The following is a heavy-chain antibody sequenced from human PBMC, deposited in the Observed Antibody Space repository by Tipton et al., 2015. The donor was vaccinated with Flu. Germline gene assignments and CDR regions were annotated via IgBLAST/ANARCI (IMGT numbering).Heavy chain of an antibody. D-gene: IGHD4/OR15-4a*01. CDR3: AKCFTSTIGATDY. CDR2: ISYDGNKE. V-gene: IGHV3-30*18. J-gene: IGHJ4*02. CDR1: GFTFRHYG. Sequence: SLRLSCEVSGFTFRHYGMHWVRQAPGKGLEWVAVISYDGNKEFYADFVKGRFTISRDNSRERLDLQMNSLRPEDTAVYYCAKCFTSTIGATDYWGRGTLVTVSS.